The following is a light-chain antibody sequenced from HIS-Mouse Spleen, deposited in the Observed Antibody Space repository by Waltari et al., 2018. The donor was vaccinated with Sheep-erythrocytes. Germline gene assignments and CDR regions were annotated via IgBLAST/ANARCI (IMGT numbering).Light chain of an antibody. J-gene: IGLJ2*01. CDR2: DVS. Sequence: QSALTQPRSVSGSPGQSVTISCTGTSSDVGGYNYVSWYQQHPGKAPKLMIYDVSKRPYGFPDRFSGSKSGNTASPTISGLQAEDEADYYCCSYAGSYTLVFGGGTKLTVL. V-gene: IGLV2-11*01. CDR3: CSYAGSYTLV. CDR1: SSDVGGYNY.